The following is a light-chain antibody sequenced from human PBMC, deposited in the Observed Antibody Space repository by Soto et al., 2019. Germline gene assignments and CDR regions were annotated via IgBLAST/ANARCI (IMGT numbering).Light chain of an antibody. CDR1: QSVSSN. Sequence: EIVMTQSPATLSVSPGERATLSCRASQSVSSNLAWYQQKPGQAPRLLIYGASTRATGIPARFSGSGSGTEFTLTISSLQSEDSVVYYCQQYNHWSPLTFGGGTKVEIK. CDR3: QQYNHWSPLT. V-gene: IGKV3-15*01. CDR2: GAS. J-gene: IGKJ4*01.